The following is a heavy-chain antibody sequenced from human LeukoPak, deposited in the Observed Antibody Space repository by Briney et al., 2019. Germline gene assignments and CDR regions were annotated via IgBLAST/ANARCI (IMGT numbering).Heavy chain of an antibody. CDR1: GGSFSSGSYY. Sequence: SETLSLTCTVSGGSFSSGSYYWSWIRQPPGKGLEWIGYIYYSGSTNYNPSLKSRVTISVDTSKNQFSLKLSSVTAADTAVYYCARVRTGYSSYWYFDLWGRGTLVTVSS. V-gene: IGHV4-61*01. CDR2: IYYSGST. CDR3: ARVRTGYSSYWYFDL. D-gene: IGHD4-11*01. J-gene: IGHJ2*01.